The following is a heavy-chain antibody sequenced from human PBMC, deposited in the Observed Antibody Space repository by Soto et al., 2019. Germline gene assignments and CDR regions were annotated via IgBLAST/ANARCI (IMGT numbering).Heavy chain of an antibody. CDR3: ARESEDLTSNFDY. CDR2: ISKSGDST. J-gene: IGHJ4*02. CDR1: GVTFTSYA. V-gene: IGHV3-21*06. Sequence: PGGSLRLSCAASGVTFTSYAMTWVRQVPGEGLQWVSSISKSGDSTYYGDSMKGRFTISRDNAKNSLYLEMNSLRAEDTAVYYCARESEDLTSNFDYWGQGTLVTVSS.